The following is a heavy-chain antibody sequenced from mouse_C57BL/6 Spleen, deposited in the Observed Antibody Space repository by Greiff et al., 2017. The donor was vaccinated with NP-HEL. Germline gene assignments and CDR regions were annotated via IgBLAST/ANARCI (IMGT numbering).Heavy chain of an antibody. Sequence: EVQLQQSGAELVRPGASVKLSCTASGFNIKDDYMHWVKQRPEQGLEWIGWIDPENGDTEYASKFQGKATITADTSSNTAYLQLSSLTSEDTAVYYCTTSGYYEYWGQGTTLTVSS. D-gene: IGHD2-3*01. V-gene: IGHV14-4*01. J-gene: IGHJ2*01. CDR2: IDPENGDT. CDR1: GFNIKDDY. CDR3: TTSGYYEY.